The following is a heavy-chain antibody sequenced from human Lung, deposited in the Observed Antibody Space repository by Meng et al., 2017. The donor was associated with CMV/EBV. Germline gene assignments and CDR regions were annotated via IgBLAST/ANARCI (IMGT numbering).Heavy chain of an antibody. J-gene: IGHJ3*02. V-gene: IGHV3-9*01. CDR1: GFSFDDYA. CDR3: AKSESFDIFSGAFDM. CDR2: ISWNSGNI. Sequence: LSLXCAASGFSFDDYAMHWVRQAPGKGLEWVAGISWNSGNIGYVDSVKGRFSISRDNAKKSLYLQVSSLSVDDTASYYCAKSESFDIFSGAFDMWGQGTMVTVSS. D-gene: IGHD3-9*01.